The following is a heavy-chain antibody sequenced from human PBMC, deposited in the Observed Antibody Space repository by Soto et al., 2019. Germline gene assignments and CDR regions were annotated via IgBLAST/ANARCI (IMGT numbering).Heavy chain of an antibody. CDR2: VIPVLGQA. V-gene: IGHV1-69*13. Sequence: SVKVSCKASGGIFSSYAIGWLRQAPGQGLEWMGAVIPVLGQAYYAQALQDRVTITADESTRTAYMELSSLTSEDTAVYFCARVGGVGAPPGADHWGQGTLVTVSS. J-gene: IGHJ4*02. CDR3: ARVGGVGAPPGADH. CDR1: GGIFSSYA. D-gene: IGHD1-26*01.